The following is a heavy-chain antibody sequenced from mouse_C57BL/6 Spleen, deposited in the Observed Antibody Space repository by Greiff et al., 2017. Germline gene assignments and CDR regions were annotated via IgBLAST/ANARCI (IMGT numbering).Heavy chain of an antibody. CDR2: ISNGGGST. CDR3: AVDSSGLFAY. Sequence: EVMLVESGGGLVQPGGSLKLSCAASGFTFSDYYMYWVRQTPEKRLEWVAYISNGGGSTYYPDTVKGRFTISRDNAKNTLYLQMSRLKSEDTAMYYCAVDSSGLFAYWGQGTLVTVSA. J-gene: IGHJ3*01. CDR1: GFTFSDYY. D-gene: IGHD3-2*02. V-gene: IGHV5-12*01.